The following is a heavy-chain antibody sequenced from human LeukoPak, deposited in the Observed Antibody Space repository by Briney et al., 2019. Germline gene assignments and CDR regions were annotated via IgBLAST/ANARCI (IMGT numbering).Heavy chain of an antibody. CDR3: AKGGPQQWLVAY. CDR1: GFTFSLYG. D-gene: IGHD6-19*01. V-gene: IGHV3-30*18. CDR2: ISYDGSDK. J-gene: IGHJ4*02. Sequence: PGGSLRLSCAASGFTFSLYGMHWVCQAPGKGLEWVALISYDGSDKYYTDSVKGRFTISRDDSKNTLYLQMNSLRVEDTAVYYCAKGGPQQWLVAYWGQGTLVTVSS.